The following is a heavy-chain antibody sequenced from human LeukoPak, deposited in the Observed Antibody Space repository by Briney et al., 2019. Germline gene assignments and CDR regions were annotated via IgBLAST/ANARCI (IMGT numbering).Heavy chain of an antibody. CDR1: GFTFSSYW. D-gene: IGHD3-10*01. V-gene: IGHV3-74*01. J-gene: IGHJ4*02. CDR2: IDPDGTET. Sequence: QTGGSLRLSCAASGFTFSSYWMHWVRLGPGKGLVWVSCIDPDGTETTYADSVKGRLTISRDNAKNTVFLQMNNLTAEDTAVYYCTRAYDSGTYSTFDYWGQGALVTVTS. CDR3: TRAYDSGTYSTFDY.